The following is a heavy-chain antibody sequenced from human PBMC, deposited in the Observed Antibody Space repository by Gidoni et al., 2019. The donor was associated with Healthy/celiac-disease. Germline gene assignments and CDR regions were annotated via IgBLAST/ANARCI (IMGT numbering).Heavy chain of an antibody. Sequence: QVQLVESGGGVVQPGRSLRLSCAASGFTFSSYAMHWVRQAPGKGLEWVAVISYDGSNKYYADSVKGRFTISRDNSKNTLYLQMNSLRAEDTAVYYCAREYSGYDGEVDYWGQGTLVTVS. V-gene: IGHV3-30-3*01. J-gene: IGHJ4*02. CDR1: GFTFSSYA. CDR3: AREYSGYDGEVDY. CDR2: ISYDGSNK. D-gene: IGHD5-12*01.